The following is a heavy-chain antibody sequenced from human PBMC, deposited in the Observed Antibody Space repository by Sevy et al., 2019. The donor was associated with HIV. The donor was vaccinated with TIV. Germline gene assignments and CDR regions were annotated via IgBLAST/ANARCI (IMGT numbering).Heavy chain of an antibody. D-gene: IGHD3-3*01. Sequence: ASVKVSCKTTGYIFSDYNMHWVRQAPGQGLEWMALINPNSGVTIYAHNFRGRVSVTRDTSMSTAYMELSGLTSDDTAVYDCVREGINASRTLLSFDIWGQGTMVTVSS. J-gene: IGHJ3*02. CDR3: VREGINASRTLLSFDI. CDR2: INPNSGVT. CDR1: GYIFSDYN. V-gene: IGHV1-2*06.